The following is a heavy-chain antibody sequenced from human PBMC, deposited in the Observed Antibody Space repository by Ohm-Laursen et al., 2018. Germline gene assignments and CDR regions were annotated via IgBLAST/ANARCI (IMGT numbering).Heavy chain of an antibody. J-gene: IGHJ6*02. V-gene: IGHV3-11*01. CDR3: ARGDYGGNGTFYYYYGMDV. CDR1: GFTFSDSY. Sequence: SLRLSCAASGFTFSDSYMTWIRQAPGKGLEWVSYISSSGNTISYADSVKGRFTISRDNAKNSLYLQMNSLRAEDTAVYYCARGDYGGNGTFYYYYGMDVWGQGTTVTVSS. CDR2: ISSSGNTI. D-gene: IGHD4-23*01.